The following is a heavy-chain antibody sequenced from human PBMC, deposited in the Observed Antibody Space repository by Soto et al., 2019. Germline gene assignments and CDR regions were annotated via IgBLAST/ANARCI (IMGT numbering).Heavy chain of an antibody. Sequence: GASVKVSCKASGYTFTSYYMHWVRQAPGQGLEWMGIINPSGGSTSYAQKFQGRVTMTRDTSTSTVYVELSSLRSEDTAVYYCARGPVGGYYDSSGYLTNFDYWGQGTLVTVSS. V-gene: IGHV1-46*01. CDR2: INPSGGST. J-gene: IGHJ4*02. CDR3: ARGPVGGYYDSSGYLTNFDY. D-gene: IGHD3-22*01. CDR1: GYTFTSYY.